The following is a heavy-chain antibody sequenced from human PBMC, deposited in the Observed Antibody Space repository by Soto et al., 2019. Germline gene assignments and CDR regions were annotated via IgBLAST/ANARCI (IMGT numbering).Heavy chain of an antibody. CDR3: VKAHSSSSPGDYYYGMDV. Sequence: PGGSLRLSCSASGFTFSSYAMHWVRQAPGKGLEYVSAISSNGGSTYYADSVKGRFTISRDNSKNTLYLQMSSLRAEDTAVYYCVKAHSSSSPGDYYYGMDVWGQGTTVTVLL. CDR2: ISSNGGST. V-gene: IGHV3-64D*06. J-gene: IGHJ6*01. D-gene: IGHD6-6*01. CDR1: GFTFSSYA.